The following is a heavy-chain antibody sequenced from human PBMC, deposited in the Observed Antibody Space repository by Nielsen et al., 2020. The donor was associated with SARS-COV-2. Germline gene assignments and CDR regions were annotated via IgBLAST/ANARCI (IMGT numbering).Heavy chain of an antibody. Sequence: SLKISCAASGFTFDDYAMHWVRQAPGKGLEWVSGISWNSGSIGYADSVKGRFTISRDNAKNSLYLQMNSLRAEDTALYYCAKGYYGSGVGDPWGQGTLVTVSS. V-gene: IGHV3-9*01. CDR2: ISWNSGSI. CDR3: AKGYYGSGVGDP. CDR1: GFTFDDYA. D-gene: IGHD3-10*01. J-gene: IGHJ5*02.